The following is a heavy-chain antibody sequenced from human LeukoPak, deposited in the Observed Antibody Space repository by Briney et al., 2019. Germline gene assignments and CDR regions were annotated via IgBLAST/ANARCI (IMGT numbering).Heavy chain of an antibody. Sequence: PGGSLRLSCAASGFTFSSYAMHWVRQAPGKGLEWVAVISYDGSNKYYADSVKGRFTISRDNSKNTLYLQMNSLRAEDTAVYYCARVWSDIVVVVAATWRGDGMDVWGQGTTVTVSS. V-gene: IGHV3-30*04. CDR2: ISYDGSNK. D-gene: IGHD2-15*01. J-gene: IGHJ6*02. CDR1: GFTFSSYA. CDR3: ARVWSDIVVVVAATWRGDGMDV.